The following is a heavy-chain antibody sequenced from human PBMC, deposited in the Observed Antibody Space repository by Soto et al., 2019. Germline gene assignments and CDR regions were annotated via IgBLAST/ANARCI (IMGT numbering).Heavy chain of an antibody. CDR2: IKQDGSEK. D-gene: IGHD3-3*01. V-gene: IGHV3-7*01. CDR3: ARVDGFLEWLFNPDY. Sequence: GGSLRLSCAASGFTFSSYWMSWVRQAPGKGLEWVANIKQDGSEKYYVDSVKGRFTISRDNAKNSLYLQMNSLRAEDTAVYYCARVDGFLEWLFNPDYWGQGTLVTVSS. CDR1: GFTFSSYW. J-gene: IGHJ4*02.